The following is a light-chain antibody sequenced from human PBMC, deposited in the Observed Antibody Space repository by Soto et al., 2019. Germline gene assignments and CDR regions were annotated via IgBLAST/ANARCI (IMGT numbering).Light chain of an antibody. J-gene: IGLJ1*01. CDR1: SSDVGGYNH. CDR2: GVS. V-gene: IGLV2-14*01. Sequence: QSALTQPASVSGSPGQSITISCTGTSSDVGGYNHVSWYQQHPGKAPKVMIYGVSNRPSGVSNRFSGSKSGNTASLTISGLRAEDEGDYYCSSFTSTSTQHVFGTGTKLTVL. CDR3: SSFTSTSTQHV.